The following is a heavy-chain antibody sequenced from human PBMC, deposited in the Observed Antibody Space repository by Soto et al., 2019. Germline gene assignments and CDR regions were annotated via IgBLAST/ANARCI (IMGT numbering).Heavy chain of an antibody. Sequence: EVQLLESGGGLVQPGGSLRLSCAASGFTLSSYDMTWVRQAPGKGLEWVSVISDSDNATYYADSVKGRLTISRDNSKNTLYLHLNSLRAEDTAVYYCAKGVSSSAWSASDSWGQGTLVTVSA. CDR1: GFTLSSYD. CDR2: ISDSDNAT. J-gene: IGHJ4*02. CDR3: AKGVSSSAWSASDS. V-gene: IGHV3-23*01. D-gene: IGHD6-19*01.